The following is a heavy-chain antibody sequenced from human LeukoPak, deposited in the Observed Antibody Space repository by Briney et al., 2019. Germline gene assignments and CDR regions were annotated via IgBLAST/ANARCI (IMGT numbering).Heavy chain of an antibody. CDR3: AREWSGFGELPDY. V-gene: IGHV3-74*01. CDR1: GFTFSSYW. Sequence: GGSLRLSCAASGFTFSSYWMHWVRQAPGKGLVWVSRINSDGSSTSYADSVKGRFTISRDNAKNTLYLQMNSLRVEDTAVYYCAREWSGFGELPDYWGQGTLVTVSS. CDR2: INSDGSST. J-gene: IGHJ4*02. D-gene: IGHD3-10*01.